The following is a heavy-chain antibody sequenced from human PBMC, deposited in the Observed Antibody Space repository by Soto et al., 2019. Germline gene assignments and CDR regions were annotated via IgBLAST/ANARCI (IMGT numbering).Heavy chain of an antibody. J-gene: IGHJ3*02. CDR3: ARDFRVYDSSGYYLSFDI. CDR1: GGTFSSYA. Sequence: GASVNVSCKASGGTFSSYAISWVRQAPGQGLEWMGGIIPIFGTANYAQKFQGRVTITADESTSTAYMELSSLRSEDTAVYYCARDFRVYDSSGYYLSFDIWGQGTMVTVSS. CDR2: IIPIFGTA. V-gene: IGHV1-69*13. D-gene: IGHD3-22*01.